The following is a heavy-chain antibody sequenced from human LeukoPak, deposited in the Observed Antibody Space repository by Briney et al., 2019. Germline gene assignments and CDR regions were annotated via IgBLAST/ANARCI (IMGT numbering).Heavy chain of an antibody. J-gene: IGHJ6*02. CDR3: ARDSLLPYSSSSLYYYYGMDV. D-gene: IGHD6-6*01. V-gene: IGHV3-7*01. CDR1: GFTFSSYW. Sequence: GGSLRLSCAASGFTFSSYWMSWVRQAPGNGLEWVANIKQDGSEKYYVDSVKGRFTISRDNAKNSLYLQMNSLRAEDTAVYYCARDSLLPYSSSSLYYYYGMDVWGQGTTVTVSS. CDR2: IKQDGSEK.